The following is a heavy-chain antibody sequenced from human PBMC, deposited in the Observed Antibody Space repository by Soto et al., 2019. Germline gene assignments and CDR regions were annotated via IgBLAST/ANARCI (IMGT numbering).Heavy chain of an antibody. D-gene: IGHD2-21*02. CDR3: ATSGECGGDCSVYGMAV. J-gene: IGHJ6*02. CDR2: IISIFWTT. CDR1: GDALSTFV. Sequence: KGARKGSGDALSTFVSGRLRQATRQGLEWMGGIISIFWTTEYAQKCQGRGTIYADESTSTAYMELSSLRSDDTDVYFCATSGECGGDCSVYGMAVWGQGSTDTVT. V-gene: IGHV1-69*01.